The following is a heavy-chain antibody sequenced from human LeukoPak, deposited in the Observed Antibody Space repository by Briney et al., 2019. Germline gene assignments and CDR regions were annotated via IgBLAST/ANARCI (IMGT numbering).Heavy chain of an antibody. J-gene: IGHJ5*02. V-gene: IGHV3-66*01. D-gene: IGHD3-10*01. CDR2: IYSGGST. CDR1: GFTVSSNY. CDR3: ARSAMVRGVIIKSFRGFDP. Sequence: PGGSLRLSCAASGFTVSSNYMSWVRQAPGKGLEWVSVIYSGGSTYYADSVKGRFTISRDNSKNTLYLQMNSLRAEDTAVYYCARSAMVRGVIIKSFRGFDPWGQGTLVTVSS.